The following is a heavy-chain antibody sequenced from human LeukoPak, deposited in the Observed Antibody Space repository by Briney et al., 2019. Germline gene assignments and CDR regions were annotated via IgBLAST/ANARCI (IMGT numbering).Heavy chain of an antibody. CDR3: ASELGDYDILTGYYPFDP. V-gene: IGHV4-4*07. D-gene: IGHD3-9*01. CDR2: IYTSGST. J-gene: IGHJ5*02. CDR1: GGPISSYY. Sequence: SETLSLTCTVSGGPISSYYWSWLRQPAGKGLEWIGRIYTSGSTNYNPSLKSRVTMSVDTSKNQFSLKLSSVTAADTAVYYCASELGDYDILTGYYPFDPWGQGTLVTVSS.